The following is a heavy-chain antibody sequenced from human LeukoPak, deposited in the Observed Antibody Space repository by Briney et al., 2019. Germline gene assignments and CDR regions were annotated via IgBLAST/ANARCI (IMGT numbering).Heavy chain of an antibody. Sequence: PGGSLRLSCAASGFTFSSFSMNWVRQAPGKGLEWVSYISSSGSTIYYADYVKGRFTISRDNAKNSLYLQMNSLRAEDTAVYYCARGRVAVPGPPNLSHFDYWGQGTLVTVSS. CDR3: ARGRVAVPGPPNLSHFDY. J-gene: IGHJ4*02. CDR1: GFTFSSFS. V-gene: IGHV3-48*01. D-gene: IGHD6-19*01. CDR2: ISSSGSTI.